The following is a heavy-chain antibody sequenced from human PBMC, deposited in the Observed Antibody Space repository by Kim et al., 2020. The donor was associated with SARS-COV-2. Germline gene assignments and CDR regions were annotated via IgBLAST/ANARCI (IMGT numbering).Heavy chain of an antibody. CDR3: SLNRDFKFDS. V-gene: IGHV3-53*01. CDR1: GFSVTGEF. Sequence: GGSLRLSCAASGFSVTGEFMSWVRQTPGRGLEWVAGISAGGSTYYAEYVKGRFIISRDRSKSTLNLQLITLRAADTALYYCSLNRDFKFDSWGQGTLVNVST. D-gene: IGHD2-21*02. J-gene: IGHJ4*02. CDR2: ISAGGST.